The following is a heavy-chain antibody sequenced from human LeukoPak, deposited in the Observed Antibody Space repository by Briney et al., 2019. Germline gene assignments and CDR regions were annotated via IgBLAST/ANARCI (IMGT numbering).Heavy chain of an antibody. CDR3: AREGSHYSYGYNY. J-gene: IGHJ4*02. CDR1: GFTFSSYS. Sequence: PGGSLRLSCAASGFTFSSYSMNWVRQAPGKGLEWVSSISSSSSYIYYADSVKGRFTISRDNAKNSLYLQMNSLRAEDTAVYYCAREGSHYSYGYNYWGQGTLVTVSS. CDR2: ISSSSSYI. V-gene: IGHV3-21*01. D-gene: IGHD5-18*01.